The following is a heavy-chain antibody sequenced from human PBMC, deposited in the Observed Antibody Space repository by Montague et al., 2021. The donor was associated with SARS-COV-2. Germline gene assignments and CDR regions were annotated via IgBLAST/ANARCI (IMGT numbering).Heavy chain of an antibody. CDR3: ARDLYSSSWHGNWFDP. Sequence: SLRLSCAASGFTFSSCSMNWVRQAPGKGLEWVSYISSSSSTIYYADSVKGRFTISRDNAKNSLYLQMNSLRDEDTAVYYCARDLYSSSWHGNWFDPWGQGTLVTVSS. CDR2: ISSSSSTI. V-gene: IGHV3-48*02. D-gene: IGHD6-13*01. CDR1: GFTFSSCS. J-gene: IGHJ5*02.